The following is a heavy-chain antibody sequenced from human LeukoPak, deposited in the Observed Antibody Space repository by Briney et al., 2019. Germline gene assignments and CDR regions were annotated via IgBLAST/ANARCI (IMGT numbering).Heavy chain of an antibody. CDR1: GYTFTGYY. Sequence: ASVKVSCKASGYTFTGYYMHWVRQAPGQGLEWMGWINPNSGGTNYAQKFQGRVTMTMDTSISTAYMKLSRLRSDDTAVYYCARDRGYCSSTSCSAVLFDYWGQGTLVTVSS. CDR2: INPNSGGT. D-gene: IGHD2-2*01. CDR3: ARDRGYCSSTSCSAVLFDY. V-gene: IGHV1-2*02. J-gene: IGHJ4*02.